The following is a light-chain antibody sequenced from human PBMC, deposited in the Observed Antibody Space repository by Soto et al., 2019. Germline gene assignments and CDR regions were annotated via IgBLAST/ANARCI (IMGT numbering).Light chain of an antibody. Sequence: DIQMTQSPSTLSASVGDRVTITCRASQSISRSLAWYQQKSGKALKLLIYDASSLESGVPSRFSGSGFGTEFTLTISGLQPDDFATYYCQQYQSYFLTFGPGTTVDMK. J-gene: IGKJ3*01. V-gene: IGKV1-5*01. CDR1: QSISRS. CDR3: QQYQSYFLT. CDR2: DAS.